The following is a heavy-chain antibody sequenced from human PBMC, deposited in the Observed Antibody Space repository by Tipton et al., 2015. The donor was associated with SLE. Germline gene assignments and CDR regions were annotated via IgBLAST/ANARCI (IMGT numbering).Heavy chain of an antibody. V-gene: IGHV4-38-2*02. D-gene: IGHD7-27*01. Sequence: TLSLTCTVSGYSISSNNYWGWIRQPPGKRLEWIGSIHHDGATYYNPSLKSRVTMSIDTSKNQFSLKVTSLTAADTALYFCARDRGDFTFDSWGQGNLVTVSS. J-gene: IGHJ4*02. CDR1: GYSISSNNY. CDR3: ARDRGDFTFDS. CDR2: IHHDGAT.